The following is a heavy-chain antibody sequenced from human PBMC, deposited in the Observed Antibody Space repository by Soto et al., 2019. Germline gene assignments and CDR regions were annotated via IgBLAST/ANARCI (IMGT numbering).Heavy chain of an antibody. CDR1: GFTFSTSW. V-gene: IGHV3-7*01. CDR3: ARADYYGDPGSY. D-gene: IGHD3-10*01. Sequence: VGSLRLSCAASGFTFSTSWMSWVRQAPGKGLEWVANIKEDGSEKYYVDSVKGRFTISRDHAKNSLYLQMNSLGADDTAVYYCARADYYGDPGSYWGQGTLVTVSS. J-gene: IGHJ4*02. CDR2: IKEDGSEK.